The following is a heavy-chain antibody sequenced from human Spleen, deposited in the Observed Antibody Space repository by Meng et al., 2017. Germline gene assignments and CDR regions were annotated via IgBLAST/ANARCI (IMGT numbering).Heavy chain of an antibody. D-gene: IGHD6-19*01. CDR3: ARLRISVAPLSKINWFDP. CDR2: IDPSDSDI. V-gene: IGHV5-51*01. CDR1: GYSFSSYW. J-gene: IGHJ5*02. Sequence: GGSLRLSCKGSGYSFSSYWIAWVRQTPGKGLEWMGIIDPSDSDITYSPSFQGQVTISADKSVSTAYLQWSSLKASDTAMYYCARLRISVAPLSKINWFDPWGQGTLVTVSS.